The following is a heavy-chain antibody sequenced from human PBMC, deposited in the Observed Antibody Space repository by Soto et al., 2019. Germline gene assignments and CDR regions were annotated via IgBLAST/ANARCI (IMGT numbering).Heavy chain of an antibody. J-gene: IGHJ4*02. CDR1: EFTFSNYA. CDR2: ISYDGNNK. Sequence: GGSLRLSCAASEFTFSNYAMHWVRQAPGKGLQWLAVISYDGNNKYYADSVEGRFTISRDNSKNTVYLQMNSLRLEDTAVYYCARGPAYSDSYFDHWGQGTLVTVSS. CDR3: ARGPAYSDSYFDH. D-gene: IGHD4-17*01. V-gene: IGHV3-30*03.